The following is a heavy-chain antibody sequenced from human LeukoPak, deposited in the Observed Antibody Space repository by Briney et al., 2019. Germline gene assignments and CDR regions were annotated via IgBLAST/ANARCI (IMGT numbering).Heavy chain of an antibody. J-gene: IGHJ4*02. V-gene: IGHV3-23*01. CDR2: ISDTCATT. CDR3: AKDTSIGRYCTNGVCSPFDY. Sequence: PGGSLRLSCAGAGFTFSSYAMSWVRQAPGKGLEWVAAISDTCATTYDADSGKGRFTISRDDSRSTLYLQLNSMRAEDTALYYCAKDTSIGRYCTNGVCSPFDYWGQGTLVTVSS. CDR1: GFTFSSYA. D-gene: IGHD2-8*01.